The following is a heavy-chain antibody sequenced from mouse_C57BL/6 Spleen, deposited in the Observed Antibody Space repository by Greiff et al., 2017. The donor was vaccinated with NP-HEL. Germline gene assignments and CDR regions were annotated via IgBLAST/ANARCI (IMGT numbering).Heavy chain of an antibody. CDR2: IYPSDSET. CDR1: GYTFTSYW. V-gene: IGHV1-61*01. CDR3: AREGHMITTRELFDY. D-gene: IGHD2-4*01. Sequence: QVQLQQPGAELVRPGSSVKLSCKASGYTFTSYWMDWVKQRPGQGLEWIGNIYPSDSETYYNQKFKDKATLTVDKSSSTAYMQLSSLTSEDSAVYYCAREGHMITTRELFDYWGQGTTLTVSS. J-gene: IGHJ2*01.